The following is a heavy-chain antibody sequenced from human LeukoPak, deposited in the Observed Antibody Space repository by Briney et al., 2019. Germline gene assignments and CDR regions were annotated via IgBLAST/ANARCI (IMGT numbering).Heavy chain of an antibody. J-gene: IGHJ6*03. CDR2: INWNGGST. CDR3: AKYSGYDLDYYYYYYMDV. CDR1: GFTFDDYG. D-gene: IGHD5-12*01. Sequence: GGSLRLSCAASGFTFDDYGMSWVRQAPGKGLEWVSGINWNGGSTGYADSVKGRFTISRDNSKNTLYLQMNSLRAEDTAVYYCAKYSGYDLDYYYYYYMDVWGKGTTVTISS. V-gene: IGHV3-20*04.